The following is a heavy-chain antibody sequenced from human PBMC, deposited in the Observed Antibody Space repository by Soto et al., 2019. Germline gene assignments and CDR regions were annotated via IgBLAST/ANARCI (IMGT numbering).Heavy chain of an antibody. J-gene: IGHJ6*02. CDR1: GFTFSSYA. CDR2: ISGSGGST. V-gene: IGHV3-23*01. D-gene: IGHD6-19*01. Sequence: EVQLLESGGGLVQPGGSLRLSCAASGFTFSSYAMSWVRQAPGKGLEWVSAISGSGGSTYYADSVKGRFTISRDNSKNTLYLQMNSLRAEDTAVYYCAKETVAGVYYYYGMDVWGQGTKVTVSS. CDR3: AKETVAGVYYYYGMDV.